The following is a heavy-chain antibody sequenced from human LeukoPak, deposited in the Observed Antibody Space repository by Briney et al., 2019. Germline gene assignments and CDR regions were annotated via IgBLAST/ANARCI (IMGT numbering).Heavy chain of an antibody. CDR2: IYYSGST. V-gene: IGHV4-39*01. J-gene: IGHJ4*02. Sequence: SETLSLTCTVSGGSISSSSYYWGWIRQPPGKGLEWIGSIYYSGSTYYNPSLKSRVTISVDTSKNHFSLKLSSVTAADTAVYYCARHNKYYHGSGSSGFDYWGQGTLVTVSS. D-gene: IGHD3-10*01. CDR3: ARHNKYYHGSGSSGFDY. CDR1: GGSISSSSYY.